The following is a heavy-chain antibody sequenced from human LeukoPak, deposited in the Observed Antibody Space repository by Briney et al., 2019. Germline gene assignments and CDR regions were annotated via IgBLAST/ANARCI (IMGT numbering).Heavy chain of an antibody. D-gene: IGHD3-3*01. CDR1: GGTFSSHT. V-gene: IGHV1-69*02. CDR2: IIPILGIA. CDR3: ARGFKRITIFGVVITGHYFDY. J-gene: IGHJ4*02. Sequence: SVKVSCKASGGTFSSHTISWVRQAPGQGLEWMGRIIPILGIANYAQKFQGRVTITADKSTSTAYMELSSLRSEDTAVYYCARGFKRITIFGVVITGHYFDYWGQGTLVTVSS.